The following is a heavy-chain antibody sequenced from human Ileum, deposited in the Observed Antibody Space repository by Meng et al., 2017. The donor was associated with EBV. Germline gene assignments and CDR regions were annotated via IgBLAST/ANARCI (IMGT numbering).Heavy chain of an antibody. CDR3: AYYTAGRGGVGS. Sequence: LQWPGQGRVKPLETLPLSCSVSGASVSSGGYHWSWIRQPPGKGLEWIGCMYDSDSGKAKYNPSLNSRVIISLDTSKNHFVLKLTSVTAADTAVYYCAYYTAGRGGVGSWGQGTLVTVSS. V-gene: IGHV4-61*03. J-gene: IGHJ4*02. D-gene: IGHD2-8*02. CDR1: GASVSSGGYH. CDR2: MYDSDSGKA.